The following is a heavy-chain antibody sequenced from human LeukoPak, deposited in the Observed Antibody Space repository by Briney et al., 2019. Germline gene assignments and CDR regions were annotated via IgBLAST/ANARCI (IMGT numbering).Heavy chain of an antibody. Sequence: ASVKVPCKASGYTFTGYYMHWVRQAPGQGLEWMGWINPNSGGTNYAQKFQGRVTMTRDTSTSTVYMELSSLRSEDSAVYYCARWTTTYLDYWGQGTLVTVSS. V-gene: IGHV1-2*02. CDR3: ARWTTTYLDY. CDR1: GYTFTGYY. D-gene: IGHD4-11*01. J-gene: IGHJ4*02. CDR2: INPNSGGT.